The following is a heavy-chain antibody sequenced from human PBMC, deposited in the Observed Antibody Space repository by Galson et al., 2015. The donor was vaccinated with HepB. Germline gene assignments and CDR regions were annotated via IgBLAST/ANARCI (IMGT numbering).Heavy chain of an antibody. V-gene: IGHV1-3*01. J-gene: IGHJ4*02. CDR2: INAGNGNT. CDR1: GYTFTNYA. CDR3: ASSRSGSYYHFDY. D-gene: IGHD1-26*01. Sequence: SVKVSCKASGYTFTNYAIHWVRQAPGQRLEWMGWINAGNGNTKYSQKFQGRVTITRDTSASTAYMELGSLRSEDTAVYYCASSRSGSYYHFDYWGRGTLVTVSS.